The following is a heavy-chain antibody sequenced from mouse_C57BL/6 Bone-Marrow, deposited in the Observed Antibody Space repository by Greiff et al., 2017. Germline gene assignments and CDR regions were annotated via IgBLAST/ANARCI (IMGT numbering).Heavy chain of an antibody. Sequence: QVQLQQPGAELVKPGASVKLSCKASGYTFTSYWMQWVKQRPGQGLEWIGEIEPSDSYTNYNQKFKGKATLTVDTSSSTAYMQLSSLTSEDSAVYYCARETSMVSAWFAYWGQGTLVTVSA. D-gene: IGHD2-2*01. CDR1: GYTFTSYW. J-gene: IGHJ3*01. CDR2: IEPSDSYT. V-gene: IGHV1-50*01. CDR3: ARETSMVSAWFAY.